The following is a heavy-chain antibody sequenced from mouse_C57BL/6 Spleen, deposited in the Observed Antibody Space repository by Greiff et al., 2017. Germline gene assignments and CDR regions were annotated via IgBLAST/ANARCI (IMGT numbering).Heavy chain of an antibody. V-gene: IGHV1-81*01. Sequence: QVQLQQSGAELARPGASVTLSCKASGYTFTSYGISWVKQRTGQGLEWIGEIYPRSGNTYYNEKFKGKAILTADKSSSTAYMELRSLTSEASAVYLCASYGTTVVATFDYWGQGTTLTVSS. J-gene: IGHJ2*01. CDR1: GYTFTSYG. CDR2: IYPRSGNT. D-gene: IGHD1-1*01. CDR3: ASYGTTVVATFDY.